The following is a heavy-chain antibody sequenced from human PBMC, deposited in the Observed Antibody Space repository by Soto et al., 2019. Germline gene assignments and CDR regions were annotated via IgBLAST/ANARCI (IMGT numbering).Heavy chain of an antibody. V-gene: IGHV3-7*01. CDR1: GFTFTTFW. CDR2: INQDGSVQ. CDR3: VRGHTYIAF. Sequence: ESGGGLVQPGGSLRLSCATSGFTFTTFWMSWVRQAPGKGPEWVANINQDGSVQYYVDSVTARFTICSDNAPSSLYLKMNSLRAADTAVYYCVRGHTYIAFWGQGTLVTVSS. J-gene: IGHJ4*02.